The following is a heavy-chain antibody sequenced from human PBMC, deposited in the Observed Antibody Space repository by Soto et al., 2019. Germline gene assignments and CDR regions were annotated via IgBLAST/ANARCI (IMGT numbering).Heavy chain of an antibody. CDR2: MNPNSGNT. CDR1: GYTFTSYD. CDR3: ARGFGSSYYFDY. V-gene: IGHV1-8*01. J-gene: IGHJ4*02. Sequence: ASVKVSCKASGYTFTSYDINWVRQATGQGLEWMGWMNPNSGNTGYAQKFQGRVTMTRNTSISTAYMELSSLRSEDTAVYYYARGFGSSYYFDYWGQGTLVTVSS. D-gene: IGHD6-6*01.